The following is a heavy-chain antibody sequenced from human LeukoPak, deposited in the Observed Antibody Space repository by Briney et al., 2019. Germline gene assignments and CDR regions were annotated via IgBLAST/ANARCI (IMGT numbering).Heavy chain of an antibody. Sequence: ASVKVSCKASGYTFTSYDINWVRQATGQGLEWMGWMNPNSGNTGYAQKFQGRVTITRNTSISTAYMEPSSLRSEDTAVYYCARVCSSTSCYSNPGFDPWGQGTLVTVSS. V-gene: IGHV1-8*03. CDR3: ARVCSSTSCYSNPGFDP. CDR2: MNPNSGNT. D-gene: IGHD2-2*01. CDR1: GYTFTSYD. J-gene: IGHJ5*02.